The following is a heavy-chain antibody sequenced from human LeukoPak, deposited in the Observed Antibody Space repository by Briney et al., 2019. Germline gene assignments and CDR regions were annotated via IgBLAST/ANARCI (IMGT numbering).Heavy chain of an antibody. CDR3: ARKDGSGYYPFDY. CDR2: ISTYNGNT. J-gene: IGHJ4*02. D-gene: IGHD3-22*01. V-gene: IGHV1-18*01. Sequence: GASVKVSCKASGYTFNSYGISWVRQAPGQGLEWMGWISTYNGNTNFAQNLQGRVTMTTDTSTSTAYMELRSLRSDDTAVYYCARKDGSGYYPFDYWGQGTLVTVSS. CDR1: GYTFNSYG.